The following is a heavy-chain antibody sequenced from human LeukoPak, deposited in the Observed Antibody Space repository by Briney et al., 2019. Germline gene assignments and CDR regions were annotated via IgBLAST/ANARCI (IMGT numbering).Heavy chain of an antibody. J-gene: IGHJ4*02. D-gene: IGHD3-22*01. V-gene: IGHV4-39*01. CDR1: GGSISSSSYY. CDR3: ARMDLDYYDSSGYYGY. CDR2: IYYSGST. Sequence: PSETLSLTCTVSGGSISSSSYYWGWIRQPPGKGLEWIGSIYYSGSTYYNPSLKSRVTISVDTSKNQFSLKLSSVTAADTAVYYCARMDLDYYDSSGYYGYWGQRTLVTVSS.